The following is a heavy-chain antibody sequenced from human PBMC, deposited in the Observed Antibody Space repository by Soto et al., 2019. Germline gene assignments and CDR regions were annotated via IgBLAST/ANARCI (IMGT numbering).Heavy chain of an antibody. CDR2: IIPIFGTA. CDR3: ARGRQNVRYEVVVVPPRV. Sequence: QVQLVQSGAEVKKPGSSVKVSCKASGGTFSSYAISWVRQAPGQGLEWMGGIIPIFGTANYAQKFQGRVTITADXXTXTXXMELSSLRSEDTAVYYCARGRQNVRYEVVVVPPRVWGQGTLVTVSS. V-gene: IGHV1-69*12. J-gene: IGHJ4*02. CDR1: GGTFSSYA. D-gene: IGHD3-22*01.